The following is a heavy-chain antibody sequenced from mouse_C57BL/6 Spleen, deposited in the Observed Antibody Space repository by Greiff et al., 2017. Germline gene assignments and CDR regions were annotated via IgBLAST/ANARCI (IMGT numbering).Heavy chain of an antibody. Sequence: DVKLVESGPGLVKPSQSLSLTCSVTGYSITSGYYWNWIRQFPGNKLEWMGYISYDGSNNYNPSLKNRISITRDTSKNQFFLKLNSVTTEDTATYYCARDGTVVATGYFDYWGQGTTLTVSS. CDR2: ISYDGSN. D-gene: IGHD1-1*01. V-gene: IGHV3-6*01. J-gene: IGHJ2*01. CDR1: GYSITSGYY. CDR3: ARDGTVVATGYFDY.